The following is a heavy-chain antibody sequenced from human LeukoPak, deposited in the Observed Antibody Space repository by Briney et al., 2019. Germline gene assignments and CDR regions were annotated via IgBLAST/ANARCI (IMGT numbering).Heavy chain of an antibody. CDR3: AKDLNDFWSGYYLSYYYYYGMDV. V-gene: IGHV3-21*04. CDR2: ISSSSSYI. CDR1: GFTFSSYS. J-gene: IGHJ6*02. D-gene: IGHD3-3*01. Sequence: GGSLRLSCAASGFTFSSYSMNWVRQAPGKGLEWVSSISSSSSYIYYADSVKGRFTISRDNAKNSLYLQMNSLRAEDTAVYYCAKDLNDFWSGYYLSYYYYYGMDVWGQRTTVTVSS.